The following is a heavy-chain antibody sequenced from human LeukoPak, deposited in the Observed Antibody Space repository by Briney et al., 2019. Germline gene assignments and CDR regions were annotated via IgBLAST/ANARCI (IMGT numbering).Heavy chain of an antibody. V-gene: IGHV1-8*01. CDR2: MNPNSGNT. D-gene: IGHD6-13*01. Sequence: ASVKVSCKASGYTFTSYDINWVRQATGQGLEWMGWMNPNSGNTGYAQKFQGRVTMTRNTSISTAYMELSSLRSENTAVYYCARGEGSSWFLYYFDYWGQGTLVTVSS. J-gene: IGHJ4*02. CDR3: ARGEGSSWFLYYFDY. CDR1: GYTFTSYD.